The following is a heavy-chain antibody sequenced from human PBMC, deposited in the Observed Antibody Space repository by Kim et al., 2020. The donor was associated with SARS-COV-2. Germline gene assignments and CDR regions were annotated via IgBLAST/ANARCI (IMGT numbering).Heavy chain of an antibody. CDR2: ISYDGSNK. CDR3: ARDIGGATDLGGYGMDV. D-gene: IGHD1-26*01. CDR1: GFTFSSYA. J-gene: IGHJ6*02. Sequence: GGSLRLSCAASGFTFSSYAMHWVRQAPGKGLEWVAVISYDGSNKYYADSVKGRFTISRDNSKNTLYLQMNSLRAEDTAVYYCARDIGGATDLGGYGMDVWGQGTTVTVSS. V-gene: IGHV3-30*04.